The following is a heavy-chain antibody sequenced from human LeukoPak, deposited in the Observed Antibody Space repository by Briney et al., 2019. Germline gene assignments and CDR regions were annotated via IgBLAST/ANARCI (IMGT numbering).Heavy chain of an antibody. CDR3: ARSYGSGSFLDY. J-gene: IGHJ4*02. V-gene: IGHV1-69*05. Sequence: SVKVSCKASGGTFSSYAITWVRQAPGQGLEWMGRIVPIFGTTHYAQNLQGRATITTDESTGTAYMELSGLRSEDTAVYFCARSYGSGSFLDYSGQGTLVTVSS. D-gene: IGHD3-10*01. CDR2: IVPIFGTT. CDR1: GGTFSSYA.